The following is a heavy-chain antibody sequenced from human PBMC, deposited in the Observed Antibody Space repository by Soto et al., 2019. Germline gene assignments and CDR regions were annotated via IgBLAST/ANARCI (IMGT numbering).Heavy chain of an antibody. D-gene: IGHD5-12*01. V-gene: IGHV4-39*01. Sequence: PSETLSLTCTVSGGSISSSSYYWGWIRQPPGKGLEWIGSIYYSGSTYYNPSLKSRVTISVDTSKNQFSLKLSSVTAADTAVYYCARWLQFDPVYYFDYWGQGTLVTVSS. J-gene: IGHJ4*02. CDR3: ARWLQFDPVYYFDY. CDR2: IYYSGST. CDR1: GGSISSSSYY.